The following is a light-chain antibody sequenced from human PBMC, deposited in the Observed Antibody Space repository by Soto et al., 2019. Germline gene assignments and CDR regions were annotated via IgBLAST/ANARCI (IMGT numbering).Light chain of an antibody. Sequence: DIQMTQSPSTLSASVGDRVPISCRASHSISSWLAWYQQKPAKAPKLLIYDASGLESGVPSRFSGSVSVTEFALTISSLQPDDFATYYCQQYNSYSWTFGQGTKVEIK. CDR2: DAS. CDR1: HSISSW. CDR3: QQYNSYSWT. V-gene: IGKV1-5*01. J-gene: IGKJ1*01.